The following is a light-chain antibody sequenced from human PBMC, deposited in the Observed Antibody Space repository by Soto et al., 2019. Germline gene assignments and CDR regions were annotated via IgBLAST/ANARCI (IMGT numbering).Light chain of an antibody. Sequence: EIVLTQSPATLSLSPGERAALSCRASQSVYIYLAWYQQKPGQAPRLLISDASTRATGIPARFSGSGSGTEFTLTISSLQSEDFAVYYCEQYNNWPITFGQGTRLEIK. V-gene: IGKV3-15*01. CDR3: EQYNNWPIT. J-gene: IGKJ5*01. CDR1: QSVYIY. CDR2: DAS.